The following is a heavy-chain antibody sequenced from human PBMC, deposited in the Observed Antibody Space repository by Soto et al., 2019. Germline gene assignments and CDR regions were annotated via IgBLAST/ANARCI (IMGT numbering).Heavy chain of an antibody. Sequence: GGSLRLSCAASGFTFSSYAMHWVRQAPGKGLEWVAVISYDGSNKYYADSVKGRFTISRDNSKNTLYLQMNSLRAEDTAVYYCARDFQTGSYYFDYWGQGTLVTFSS. CDR3: ARDFQTGSYYFDY. D-gene: IGHD7-27*01. CDR1: GFTFSSYA. J-gene: IGHJ4*02. CDR2: ISYDGSNK. V-gene: IGHV3-30*04.